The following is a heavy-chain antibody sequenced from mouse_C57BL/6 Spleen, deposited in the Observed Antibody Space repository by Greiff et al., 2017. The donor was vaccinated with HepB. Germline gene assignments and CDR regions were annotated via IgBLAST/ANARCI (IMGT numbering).Heavy chain of an antibody. V-gene: IGHV1-76*01. J-gene: IGHJ2*01. Sequence: QVQLQQSGAELVRPGASVKLSCKASGYTFTDYYRNWVKQRPGQGLEWIARIYPGSGNTYYNEKFKGKATLTAEKSSSTAYMQLSSLTSEYSAVYFCARRIYDGPFDYWGQGTTLTVSS. CDR3: ARRIYDGPFDY. CDR2: IYPGSGNT. D-gene: IGHD2-3*01. CDR1: GYTFTDYY.